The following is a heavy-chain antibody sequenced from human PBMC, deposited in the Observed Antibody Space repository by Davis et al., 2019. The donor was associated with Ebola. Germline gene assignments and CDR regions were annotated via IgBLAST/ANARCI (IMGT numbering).Heavy chain of an antibody. V-gene: IGHV3-7*01. J-gene: IGHJ6*03. CDR1: GFTFSIYW. D-gene: IGHD1-14*01. CDR3: ARGVRNQQQVRWPDYMDV. Sequence: GESLKISCAASGFTFSIYWMTWVRQAPGKGLEWVANIKEDGSEQYCLDSVKGRFSVSRDNAKNSLYLQMSSLRAEDTAVYFCARGVRNQQQVRWPDYMDVWGKGTTVTVSS. CDR2: IKEDGSEQ.